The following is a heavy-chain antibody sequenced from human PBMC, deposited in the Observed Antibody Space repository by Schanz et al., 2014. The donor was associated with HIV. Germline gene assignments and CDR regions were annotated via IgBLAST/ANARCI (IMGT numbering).Heavy chain of an antibody. V-gene: IGHV1-8*01. CDR3: AREGGQYKHYGMDV. J-gene: IGHJ6*02. D-gene: IGHD1-20*01. CDR1: GYTFTNYD. CDR2: MNPNSGNT. Sequence: QVQLVQSGAEVKKPGASVKVSCKTSGYTFTNYDINWVRKASGQGFEWMGWMNPNSGNTGYAQKFQGRVTMTGNTSISTAYMELTSLTSEDTAVYYCAREGGQYKHYGMDVWGQGTTVTVSS.